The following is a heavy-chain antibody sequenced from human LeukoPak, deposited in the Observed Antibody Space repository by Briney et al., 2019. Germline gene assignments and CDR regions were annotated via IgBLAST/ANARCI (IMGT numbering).Heavy chain of an antibody. V-gene: IGHV3-30*04. CDR1: GFTFSSYA. Sequence: GRSLRLSCAASGFTFSSYAMHWVRQAPGKGLEWVAVISYDGSNKYYADSVKGRFTISRDNSKNTLYLQMNSLRADDTAVYYCARFPAYYYDSSGYPRDYYYYGMDVWGQGTTVTVSS. D-gene: IGHD3-22*01. CDR2: ISYDGSNK. CDR3: ARFPAYYYDSSGYPRDYYYYGMDV. J-gene: IGHJ6*02.